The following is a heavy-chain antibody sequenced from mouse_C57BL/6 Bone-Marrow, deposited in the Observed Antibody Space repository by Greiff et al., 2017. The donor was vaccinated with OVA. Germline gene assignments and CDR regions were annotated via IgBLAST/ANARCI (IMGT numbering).Heavy chain of an antibody. CDR2: ISNGGGST. Sequence: EVQLVESGGGLVQPGGSLKLSCAASGFTFSDYYMYWVRQTPEKRLEWVAYISNGGGSTYYPDTVKGRFTISRDNAKNTLYLQMSRLKSEDTAMYYCARGDYDAMDYWGQGTSVTVSS. CDR3: ARGDYDAMDY. V-gene: IGHV5-12*01. CDR1: GFTFSDYY. J-gene: IGHJ4*01.